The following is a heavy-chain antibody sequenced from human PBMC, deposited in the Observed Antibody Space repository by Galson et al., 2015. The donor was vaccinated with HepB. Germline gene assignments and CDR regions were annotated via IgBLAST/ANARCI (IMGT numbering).Heavy chain of an antibody. CDR1: HVSVSSSSYY. CDR2: IYYSGNT. J-gene: IGHJ3*02. Sequence: LSLTCTVSHVSVSSSSYYWGWIRQPPGKGLEWIGSIYYSGNTYYNPSLKSRVTISVNTSKNQFSLKLSSVTAADTAVYYCARHRSLGYCTSTSCYRLDAFDIWGQGTMVTVSS. V-gene: IGHV4-39*01. CDR3: ARHRSLGYCTSTSCYRLDAFDI. D-gene: IGHD2-2*01.